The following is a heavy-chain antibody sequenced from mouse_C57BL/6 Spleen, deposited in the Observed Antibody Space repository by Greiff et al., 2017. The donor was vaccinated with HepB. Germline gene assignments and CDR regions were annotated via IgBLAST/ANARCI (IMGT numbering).Heavy chain of an antibody. CDR3: ASGQLRLRAY. Sequence: QVQLKQPGAELVKPGASVKLSCKASGYTFTSYWMQWVKQRPGQGLEWIGEIDPSDSYTNYNQKFKGKATLTVDTSSSTAYMQLSSLTSEDSAVYYCASGQLRLRAYWGQGTLVTVSA. J-gene: IGHJ3*01. CDR1: GYTFTSYW. D-gene: IGHD3-2*02. V-gene: IGHV1-50*01. CDR2: IDPSDSYT.